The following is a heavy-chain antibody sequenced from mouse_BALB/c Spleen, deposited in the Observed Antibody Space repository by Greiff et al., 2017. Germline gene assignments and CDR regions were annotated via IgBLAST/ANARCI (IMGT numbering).Heavy chain of an antibody. J-gene: IGHJ4*01. Sequence: DVKLVESGGGLVKPGGSLKLSCAASGFTFSSYTMSWVRQTPEKRLEWVATISSGGSYTYYPDSVKGRFTISRDNAKNTLYLQMSSLKSEDTAMYYCTRDRANWDTYAMDYWGQGTSVTVSS. CDR2: ISSGGSYT. V-gene: IGHV5-6-4*01. CDR3: TRDRANWDTYAMDY. CDR1: GFTFSSYT. D-gene: IGHD4-1*01.